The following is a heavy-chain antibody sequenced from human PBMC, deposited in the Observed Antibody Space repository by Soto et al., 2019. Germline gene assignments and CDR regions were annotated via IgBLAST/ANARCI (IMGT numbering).Heavy chain of an antibody. CDR1: GYTFTSYG. Sequence: ASVKVSCKASGYTFTSYGISWVRRAPGQGLEWKGWISAYNGNTNYAQKLQGRVTMTTGTSTSTAYMELRSLRSDDTAVYYCARDYEVTGSGWSIDYWGQGTLVTVSS. D-gene: IGHD6-19*01. J-gene: IGHJ4*02. V-gene: IGHV1-18*01. CDR2: ISAYNGNT. CDR3: ARDYEVTGSGWSIDY.